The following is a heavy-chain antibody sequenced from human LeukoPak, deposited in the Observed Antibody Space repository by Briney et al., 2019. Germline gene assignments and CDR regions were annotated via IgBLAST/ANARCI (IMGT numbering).Heavy chain of an antibody. CDR2: IYYGGNT. V-gene: IGHV4-39*01. CDR1: GDSISTSSFY. CDR3: ARHGYIYRGVVGY. Sequence: SEILSLTCTVSGDSISTSSFYWAWIRQPPGKGLEWIGSIYYGGNTYYNPSLKSRVNISVDTSKNQFSLTLTSVTAADTAVYYCARHGYIYRGVVGYWGQGTLVTVSS. J-gene: IGHJ4*02. D-gene: IGHD3-10*01.